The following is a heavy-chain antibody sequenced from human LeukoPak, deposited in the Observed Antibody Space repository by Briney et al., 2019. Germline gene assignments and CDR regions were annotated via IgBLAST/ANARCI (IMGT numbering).Heavy chain of an antibody. Sequence: GGSLRLSCAASGFTFSSYSMNWVRQAPGKGLEWVSSISSSSSYIYYADSVKGRFTISRDNAGNSLYVQMNSLRVEDTAVYYCARTSGDPFDSWGQGTLVTVSS. V-gene: IGHV3-21*01. CDR3: ARTSGDPFDS. CDR1: GFTFSSYS. CDR2: ISSSSSYI. D-gene: IGHD4-17*01. J-gene: IGHJ4*02.